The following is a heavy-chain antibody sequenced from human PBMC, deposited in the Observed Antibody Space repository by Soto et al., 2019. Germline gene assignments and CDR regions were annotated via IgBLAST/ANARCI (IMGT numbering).Heavy chain of an antibody. V-gene: IGHV1-18*01. CDR2: ISAYNGNT. D-gene: IGHD5-18*01. J-gene: IGHJ6*02. CDR3: ASNTRVSYGPYYYYGMDV. CDR1: GGTFSSYA. Sequence: QVQLVQSGAEVKKPGSSVKVSCKASGGTFSSYAISWVRQAPGQGLEWMGGISAYNGNTNYAQKLQGRVTMTTDTSTSTAYMELRSLRSDDTAVYYCASNTRVSYGPYYYYGMDVWCQGTTVTVSS.